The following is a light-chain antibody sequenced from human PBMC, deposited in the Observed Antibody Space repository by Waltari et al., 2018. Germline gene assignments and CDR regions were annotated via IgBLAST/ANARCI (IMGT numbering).Light chain of an antibody. CDR3: QHYYKWLRT. Sequence: EIVMTHSTPTLSVSPGQRANLSCSARQRVRSKLEWYQHKPGQAPRVLFYGASSTDTGVPARFSGSGSGTEFTLTISSLQSEDIGMYYCQHYYKWLRTFGGGTRVEIK. V-gene: IGKV3-15*01. CDR1: QRVRSK. CDR2: GAS. J-gene: IGKJ4*01.